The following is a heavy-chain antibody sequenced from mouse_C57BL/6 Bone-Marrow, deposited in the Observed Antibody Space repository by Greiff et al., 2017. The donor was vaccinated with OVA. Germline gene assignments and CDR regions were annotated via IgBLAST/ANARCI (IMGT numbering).Heavy chain of an antibody. V-gene: IGHV1-50*01. Sequence: QVQLQQPGAELVKPGASVKLSCKASGYTFTSYWMQWVKQRPGQGLEWIGEIDPSDSYTNYNQKFTGKATLTVDTSSSTAYMQLSSLTSEDSAVYYCARDAYYYGSSYKGLYAMDYWGQGTSVTVSS. J-gene: IGHJ4*01. D-gene: IGHD1-1*01. CDR2: IDPSDSYT. CDR3: ARDAYYYGSSYKGLYAMDY. CDR1: GYTFTSYW.